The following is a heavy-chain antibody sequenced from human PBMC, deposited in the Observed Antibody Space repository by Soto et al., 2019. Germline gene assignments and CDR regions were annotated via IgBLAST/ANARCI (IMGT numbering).Heavy chain of an antibody. CDR3: ARDKGRSPLDY. Sequence: GGSLRLSCSASGFTFSSYAMHWVRQAPGKGLEYVSAISSNGGSTYYADSVKGRFTISRDNSKNTLYLQMSSLRAEDTAVYYCARDKGRSPLDYWGQGTLVTVSS. CDR1: GFTFSSYA. D-gene: IGHD2-15*01. V-gene: IGHV3-64D*06. CDR2: ISSNGGST. J-gene: IGHJ4*02.